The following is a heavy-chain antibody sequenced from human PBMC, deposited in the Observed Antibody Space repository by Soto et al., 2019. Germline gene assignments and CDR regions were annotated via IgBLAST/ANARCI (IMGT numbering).Heavy chain of an antibody. Sequence: EVQLVESGGGLVKPGGSLRLSCTASGITFSNAWMSWVRQAPGKGLEWVGRIKSKTDGGTTDYAAPVKGRFTISRDNSKNTLYRQMNSLKTEDTAVYYCTTPPYDGYRTNSEIRRFDYWGQGTLVTVSS. CDR3: TTPPYDGYRTNSEIRRFDY. J-gene: IGHJ4*02. V-gene: IGHV3-15*01. CDR2: IKSKTDGGTT. CDR1: GITFSNAW. D-gene: IGHD6-13*01.